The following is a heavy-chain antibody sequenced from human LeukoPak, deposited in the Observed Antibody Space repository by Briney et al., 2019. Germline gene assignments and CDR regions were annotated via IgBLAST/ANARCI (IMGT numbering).Heavy chain of an antibody. D-gene: IGHD2/OR15-2a*01. CDR2: ITGAGSI. CDR3: VREVIHSYLDI. J-gene: IGHJ4*02. Sequence: GGSLRLSCAASGFTFRSHSLDWVRQAPGKGLEWVSSITGAGSIQYADSVQGRFTISRDNTQNSIFLQMNSLRAEDTAVYYCVREVIHSYLDIWGQGILVTVSS. CDR1: GFTFRSHS. V-gene: IGHV3-21*01.